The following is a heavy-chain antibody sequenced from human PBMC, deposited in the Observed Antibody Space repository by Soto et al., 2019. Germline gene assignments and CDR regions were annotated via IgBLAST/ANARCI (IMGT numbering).Heavy chain of an antibody. CDR2: IKGDGIEK. V-gene: IGHV3-7*01. CDR3: ASSLL. Sequence: EVQMVESGGGLVQPGGSLRLSCAASGFTFSTYWMYWVRQAPGKGLEWVANIKGDGIEKNYVDSVKGRFTISRDNAKNSLYLQMNCLRVEDTAVYYCASSLLRGQGTLVTVSS. J-gene: IGHJ4*02. CDR1: GFTFSTYW.